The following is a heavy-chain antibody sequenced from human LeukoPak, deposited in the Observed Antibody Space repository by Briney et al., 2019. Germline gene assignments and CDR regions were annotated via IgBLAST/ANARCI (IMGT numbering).Heavy chain of an antibody. J-gene: IGHJ3*02. CDR3: AKDPGMAVYSYGYDAFDI. CDR2: ISYNGHKK. D-gene: IGHD5-18*01. Sequence: PGRSLRLSCAASGFTFSSYAIHWVRQAPGKGLEWVAVISYNGHKKYSADSVKGRFTISRDNSKNTLYLQMNSLRAEDTAIYYCAKDPGMAVYSYGYDAFDIWGQGTMVTVSS. V-gene: IGHV3-30-3*01. CDR1: GFTFSSYA.